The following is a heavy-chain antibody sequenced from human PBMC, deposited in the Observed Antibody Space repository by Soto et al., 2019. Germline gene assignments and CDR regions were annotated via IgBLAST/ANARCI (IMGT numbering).Heavy chain of an antibody. CDR2: TYYRSKWYN. J-gene: IGHJ6*02. D-gene: IGHD3-10*01. CDR3: AREGITMVRGAKTYYYGMDV. Sequence: LTCAISGVSGSRNCAAWHGTRQSAAIGLACRGRTYYRSKWYNDYAVSVKSRITINPDTSKNQFSLQLNSVTPEDTAVYYCAREGITMVRGAKTYYYGMDVWGQGTTVTVSS. V-gene: IGHV6-1*01. CDR1: GVSGSRNCAA.